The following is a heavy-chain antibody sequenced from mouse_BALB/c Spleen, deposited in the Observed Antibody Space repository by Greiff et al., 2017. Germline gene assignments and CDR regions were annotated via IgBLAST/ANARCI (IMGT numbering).Heavy chain of an antibody. J-gene: IGHJ4*01. CDR2: INSNGGST. CDR3: ASLLRSYYAMDY. CDR1: GFTFSSYG. D-gene: IGHD1-1*01. V-gene: IGHV5-6-3*01. Sequence: EVHLVESGGGLVQPGGSLKLSCAASGFTFSSYGMSWVRQTPDKRLELVATINSNGGSTYYPASVKGRFTISRDNAKNTLYLQMSSLKSEDTAMYYCASLLRSYYAMDYWGQGTSVTVSS.